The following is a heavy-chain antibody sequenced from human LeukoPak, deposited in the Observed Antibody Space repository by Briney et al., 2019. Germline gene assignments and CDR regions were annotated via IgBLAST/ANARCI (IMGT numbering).Heavy chain of an antibody. CDR2: INPHSGDT. V-gene: IGHV1-2*06. CDR3: ARVPYPTTYFDY. CDR1: GYTFTGYY. J-gene: IGHJ4*02. D-gene: IGHD1-14*01. Sequence: ASVKVSCKAFGYTFTGYYLHWVRQAPGQGLEWMGRINPHSGDTNYAQKFQGRVTMTRDTSISTIYMELSRLTSDDTAVYYCARVPYPTTYFDYWGQGTLVTVSS.